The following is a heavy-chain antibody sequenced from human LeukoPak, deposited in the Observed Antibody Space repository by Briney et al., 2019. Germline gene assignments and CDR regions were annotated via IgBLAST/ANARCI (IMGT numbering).Heavy chain of an antibody. CDR2: IYHSGST. CDR3: ASDDILTGFDY. J-gene: IGHJ4*02. V-gene: IGHV4-38-2*02. Sequence: SETLSLTCTVSGYSISSGYYWGWIRQHPGEGLEWIGSIYHSGSTYYNPSLKSRVTISVDTSKNQFSLKLSSVTAADTAVYYCASDDILTGFDYWGQGTLVTVSS. D-gene: IGHD3-9*01. CDR1: GYSISSGYY.